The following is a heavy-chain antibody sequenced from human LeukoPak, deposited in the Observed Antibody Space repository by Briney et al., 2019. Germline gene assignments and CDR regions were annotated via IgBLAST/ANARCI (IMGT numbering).Heavy chain of an antibody. D-gene: IGHD6-13*01. V-gene: IGHV4-34*01. CDR1: GGSFSTYY. J-gene: IGHJ5*02. CDR3: ARGSRVAVSGSRPFDP. Sequence: SETLSLTCAVSGGSFSTYYWSLIRQPPGKGLEWIGEINHSGSTKYNPSLKSRVTISIDTSKNQFSLKLNSVTAADTALYYCARGSRVAVSGSRPFDPWGQGTLVTVSS. CDR2: INHSGST.